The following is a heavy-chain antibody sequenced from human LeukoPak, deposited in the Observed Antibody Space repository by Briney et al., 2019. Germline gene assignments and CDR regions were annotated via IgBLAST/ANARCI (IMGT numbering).Heavy chain of an antibody. Sequence: SETLSLTCTVSGASLSFYYWSWIRQPPGNGLEWIGYIYYSGSTNYNPSLKSRVTMSIDTSKNHFSLNLNSVTAADTAIYYCALDSSGWSDDSFDIWGQGTMVTVSS. D-gene: IGHD6-13*01. CDR3: ALDSSGWSDDSFDI. CDR1: GASLSFYY. J-gene: IGHJ3*02. CDR2: IYYSGST. V-gene: IGHV4-59*01.